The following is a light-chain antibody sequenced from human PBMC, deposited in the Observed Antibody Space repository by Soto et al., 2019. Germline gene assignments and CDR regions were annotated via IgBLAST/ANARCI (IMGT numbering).Light chain of an antibody. CDR2: AAS. V-gene: IGKV1-27*01. Sequence: DIQMTQSPSSLSASVGDRVTITCRASQGISNYLAWYQQKPGKVPKLLIYAASTLQSGVPSRFSGSGSGTDCTLTISSLQPEDVATYYSPKYNSAPPWTFGQGTKVEIK. J-gene: IGKJ1*01. CDR3: PKYNSAPPWT. CDR1: QGISNY.